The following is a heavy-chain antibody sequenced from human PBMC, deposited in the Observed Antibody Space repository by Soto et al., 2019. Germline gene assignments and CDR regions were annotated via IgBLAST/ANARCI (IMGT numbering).Heavy chain of an antibody. Sequence: SETLSLTCAVSGYSISSSNWWGWIRQPPGKGLEWIGYIYYSGSTYYNPSLKSRVTMSVDTSKNQFSLKLSSVTAVDTAVYYCARNQGWLPNWFDPWGQGTLVTVSS. CDR1: GYSISSSNW. V-gene: IGHV4-28*01. D-gene: IGHD5-12*01. CDR2: IYYSGST. J-gene: IGHJ5*02. CDR3: ARNQGWLPNWFDP.